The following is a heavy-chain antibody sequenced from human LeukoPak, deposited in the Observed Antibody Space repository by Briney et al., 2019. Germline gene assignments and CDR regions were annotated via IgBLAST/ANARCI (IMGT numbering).Heavy chain of an antibody. J-gene: IGHJ4*02. CDR3: ARQKDDYVWGSYRSLPDY. D-gene: IGHD3-16*02. CDR1: GGSISSSSYY. V-gene: IGHV4-39*01. Sequence: SETLSLTCTVAGGSISSSSYYWGWIRQPPGKGLEWIGSIYYSGSTYYYPSLKSRVTISVDTSKSQFSLKLSSVTAADTAVYYCARQKDDYVWGSYRSLPDYWGQGTLVTVPS. CDR2: IYYSGST.